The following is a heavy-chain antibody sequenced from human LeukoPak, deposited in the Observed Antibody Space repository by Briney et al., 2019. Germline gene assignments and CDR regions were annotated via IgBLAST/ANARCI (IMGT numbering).Heavy chain of an antibody. J-gene: IGHJ3*02. CDR1: GFTFSSYW. CDR2: IKQDGSEK. Sequence: GGSLRLSCAASGFTFSSYWMSWVRQAPGKGLEWVANIKQDGSEKYYVDSVKGRFTISRDNAKNSLYLQMNGLRAEDTAVYYCARVLSNYDFWSGQYPDAFDIWGQGTMVTVSS. D-gene: IGHD3-3*01. V-gene: IGHV3-7*01. CDR3: ARVLSNYDFWSGQYPDAFDI.